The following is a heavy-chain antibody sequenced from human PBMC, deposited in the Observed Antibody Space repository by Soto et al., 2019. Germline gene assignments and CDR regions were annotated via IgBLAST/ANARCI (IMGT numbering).Heavy chain of an antibody. CDR1: GFTFINYA. D-gene: IGHD2-15*01. CDR3: AKKGLGSLKTFCSVGGCHYAFDL. CDR2: ISGGGDGT. J-gene: IGHJ3*01. Sequence: EVQLLESGGGLVQPGGSLRLSCAASGFTFINYAMTWVRQAPGKGLEWVSTISGGGDGTYYADSVKGHFTISRDNSKNTLYLQMNCLRAEDTAIYYCAKKGLGSLKTFCSVGGCHYAFDLWGQGTMVTVSS. V-gene: IGHV3-23*01.